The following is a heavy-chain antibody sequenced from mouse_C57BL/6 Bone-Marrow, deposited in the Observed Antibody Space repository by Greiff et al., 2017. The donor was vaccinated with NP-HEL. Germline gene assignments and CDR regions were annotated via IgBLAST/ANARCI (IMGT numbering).Heavy chain of an antibody. V-gene: IGHV1-69*01. CDR3: ARSVYYYGSPFDY. J-gene: IGHJ2*01. D-gene: IGHD1-1*01. CDR1: GYTFTSYW. Sequence: QVQLQQPGAELVMPGASVKLSCKASGYTFTSYWMHWVKQRPEQGLEWIGEIDPSDSYTNYNQKFKGKSTLTVDKSSSTAYMQLSSLTSEDSAVYYCARSVYYYGSPFDYWGQGTTLTVSS. CDR2: IDPSDSYT.